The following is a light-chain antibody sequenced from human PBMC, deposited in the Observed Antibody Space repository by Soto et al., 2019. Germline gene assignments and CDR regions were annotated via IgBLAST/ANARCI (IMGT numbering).Light chain of an antibody. Sequence: QSALTQPASLSGCPGKSITISCTETSSDIGSYDYVSWIQQHPGKSPKLLISKVNNRPTGFSNRYSCSKSGTTAYLTISRLQVEDEAEYFCLTITTTSTHVFGTGTKLTVL. J-gene: IGLJ1*01. CDR3: LTITTTSTHV. V-gene: IGLV2-14*03. CDR2: KVN. CDR1: SSDIGSYDY.